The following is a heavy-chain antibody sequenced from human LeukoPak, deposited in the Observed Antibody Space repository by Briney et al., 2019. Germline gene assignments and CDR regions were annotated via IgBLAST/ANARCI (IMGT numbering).Heavy chain of an antibody. J-gene: IGHJ5*02. Sequence: SGPTLVNPTQTLTLTCTFSGFSLSTSGAGVGWIRQPPGKALEWLALIYWNDDKRYSPSLKSRLTITKDTSKNQVVLTMTNMDPVDTATYYCAHVISGYCSGGSCYSEWFDPWGQGTLVTVSS. CDR1: GFSLSTSGAG. CDR3: AHVISGYCSGGSCYSEWFDP. CDR2: IYWNDDK. V-gene: IGHV2-5*01. D-gene: IGHD2-15*01.